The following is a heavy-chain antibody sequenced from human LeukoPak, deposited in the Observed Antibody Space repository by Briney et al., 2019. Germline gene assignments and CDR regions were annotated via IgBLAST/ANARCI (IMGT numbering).Heavy chain of an antibody. Sequence: PGGSLRLSCAASGFTFSSYGMHWVRQAPGKGLEWVAVIWYDGSNKYYADSVKGRFTISRDNSKNTLYLQMNSLRAEDRAVYYCAREEYYYGSGRYAFDIWGQGTMVTVSS. V-gene: IGHV3-33*01. CDR1: GFTFSSYG. CDR2: IWYDGSNK. J-gene: IGHJ3*02. D-gene: IGHD3-10*01. CDR3: AREEYYYGSGRYAFDI.